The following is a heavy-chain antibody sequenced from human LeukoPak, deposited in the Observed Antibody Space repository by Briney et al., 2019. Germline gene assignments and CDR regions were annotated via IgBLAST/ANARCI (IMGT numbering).Heavy chain of an antibody. J-gene: IGHJ4*02. CDR1: AFTFSNYG. CDR3: TGYCSGGSCYSGYDY. Sequence: GGSLRLSCAASAFTFSNYGMHWVRQAPGKGLDWVAVVSYDGSNKYYADSVKGRFTISRDNSKNTLYLQMNSLRAEDTAVYYCTGYCSGGSCYSGYDYWGQGTLVTVSS. CDR2: VSYDGSNK. V-gene: IGHV3-30*03. D-gene: IGHD2-15*01.